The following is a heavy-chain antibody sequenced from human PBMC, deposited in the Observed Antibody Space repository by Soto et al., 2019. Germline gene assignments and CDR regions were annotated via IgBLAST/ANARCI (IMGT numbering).Heavy chain of an antibody. D-gene: IGHD6-19*01. CDR1: EFTFSSYG. CDR3: AKERSSGWYYFDY. J-gene: IGHJ4*02. CDR2: ISYDGSNK. Sequence: GSLRLSCAASEFTFSSYGMHWVRQAPGKGLEWVAVISYDGSNKYYADSVKGRFTISRDNSKNTLYLQMNSLRAEDTAVYYCAKERSSGWYYFDYWGQGTLVTVSS. V-gene: IGHV3-30*18.